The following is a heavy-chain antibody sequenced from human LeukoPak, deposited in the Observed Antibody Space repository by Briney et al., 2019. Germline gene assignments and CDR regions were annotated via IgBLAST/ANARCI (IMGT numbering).Heavy chain of an antibody. Sequence: SETLSLTCTVSGGSISSSSYYWGWIRQPPGKGLEWIGSIYYSGSTNYNPSLKSRVTISVDKSKNQFSLKLSSVTAADTAVYYCARALMVRGVTDPTHFDYWGQGTLVTVSS. CDR3: ARALMVRGVTDPTHFDY. CDR1: GGSISSSSYY. D-gene: IGHD3-10*01. V-gene: IGHV4-39*07. CDR2: IYYSGST. J-gene: IGHJ4*02.